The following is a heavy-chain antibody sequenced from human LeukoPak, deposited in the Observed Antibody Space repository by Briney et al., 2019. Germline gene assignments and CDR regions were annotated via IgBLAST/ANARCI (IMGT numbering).Heavy chain of an antibody. CDR3: ARDSWWDGSKTFSDWFGP. CDR2: IVYTGRT. V-gene: IGHV4-59*12. CDR1: GRSIGSYY. J-gene: IGHJ5*02. Sequence: SETLSLTCTVSGRSIGSYYWRWVRQSPEKGLEWVGNIVYTGRTNYNPSLKSRVTISIDTSKNQFSLRLNSVTAADTAVYYCARDSWWDGSKTFSDWFGPWGQGTRVTVSS. D-gene: IGHD3-10*01.